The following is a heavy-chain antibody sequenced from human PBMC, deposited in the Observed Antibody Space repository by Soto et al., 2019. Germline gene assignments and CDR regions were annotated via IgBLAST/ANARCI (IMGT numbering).Heavy chain of an antibody. CDR3: TRVYYYDSSGSFDY. J-gene: IGHJ4*02. D-gene: IGHD3-22*01. CDR1: GFTFGDYA. Sequence: HPGGSLRLSCTASGFTFGDYAMSWFRQAPGKGLEWVGFIRSKAYGGTTEYAASVKGRFTISRDDSKSIAYLQMNSLKTEDTAVYYCTRVYYYDSSGSFDYWGQGTLVTVSS. V-gene: IGHV3-49*03. CDR2: IRSKAYGGTT.